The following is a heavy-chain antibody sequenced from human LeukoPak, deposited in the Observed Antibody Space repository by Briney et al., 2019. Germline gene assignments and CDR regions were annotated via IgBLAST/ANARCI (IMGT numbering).Heavy chain of an antibody. CDR3: ARDKGVLTIFGVVNDAFDI. CDR1: GYTFTGYY. V-gene: IGHV1-2*02. CDR2: INPNSGGT. J-gene: IGHJ3*02. D-gene: IGHD3-3*01. Sequence: ASVKVSCKASGYTFTGYYMHWVRQAPGQGLEWMGWINPNSGGTNYAQKFRGRVTMTRDTSISTAYMELSRLRSDDTAVYYCARDKGVLTIFGVVNDAFDIWGQGTMVTVSS.